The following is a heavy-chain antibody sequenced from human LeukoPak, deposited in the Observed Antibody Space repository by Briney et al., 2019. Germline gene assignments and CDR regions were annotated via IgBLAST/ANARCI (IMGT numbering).Heavy chain of an antibody. CDR2: IIPIFGTA. J-gene: IGHJ4*02. D-gene: IGHD3-10*01. V-gene: IGHV1-69*06. Sequence: SVKVSCKASGGTFSSYAISWVRQAPGQGLEWMGRIIPIFGTANYAQKFQGRVTITADKSASTAYMELSSLRSEDTAVYYCARDTKESDYGSGSYSDYWGQGTLVTVSS. CDR1: GGTFSSYA. CDR3: ARDTKESDYGSGSYSDY.